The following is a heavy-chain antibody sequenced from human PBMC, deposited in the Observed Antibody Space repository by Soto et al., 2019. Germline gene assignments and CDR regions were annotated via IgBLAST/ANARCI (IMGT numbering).Heavy chain of an antibody. V-gene: IGHV1-69*01. CDR3: ARGYYDSSGYYRGGRGAGMDV. D-gene: IGHD3-22*01. CDR1: GGTFSSYA. J-gene: IGHJ6*02. CDR2: IIPIFGTA. Sequence: QVQLVQSGAEVKKPGSSVKVSCKASGGTFSSYAISWVRQAPGQGLEWMGGIIPIFGTANYAQKFQGRVKITADESTSTAYMELSSLRPEDTAVSYCARGYYDSSGYYRGGRGAGMDVWGQGTTVTVSS.